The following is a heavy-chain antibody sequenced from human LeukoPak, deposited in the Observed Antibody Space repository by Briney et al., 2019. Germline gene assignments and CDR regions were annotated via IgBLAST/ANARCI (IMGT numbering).Heavy chain of an antibody. D-gene: IGHD3-22*01. CDR2: IGSSSSYI. CDR3: ARRGSSGYYYDY. Sequence: PGGSLRLSCAASGFTFSTYSMNWVRQAPGKGLEWVSSIGSSSSYIYYADSVKGRFTISRDNAKNSLYLQMNSLRVEDTAVYYCARRGSSGYYYDYWGQGTLVTVSS. J-gene: IGHJ4*02. CDR1: GFTFSTYS. V-gene: IGHV3-21*01.